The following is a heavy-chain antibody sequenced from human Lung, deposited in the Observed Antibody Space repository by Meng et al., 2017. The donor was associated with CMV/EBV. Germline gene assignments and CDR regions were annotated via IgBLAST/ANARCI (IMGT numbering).Heavy chain of an antibody. CDR3: ASRRNSSSWYY. D-gene: IGHD6-13*01. CDR2: IIPILGIA. Sequence: SLXISWKASGGTFSSYTISWLRQPPGQGLEWMGRIIPILGIANYAQKFQGRVTITADKSTSTAYMEMSSLRSEDTAVYYCASRRNSSSWYYWGQGSLVTVSS. J-gene: IGHJ4*02. V-gene: IGHV1-69*02. CDR1: GGTFSSYT.